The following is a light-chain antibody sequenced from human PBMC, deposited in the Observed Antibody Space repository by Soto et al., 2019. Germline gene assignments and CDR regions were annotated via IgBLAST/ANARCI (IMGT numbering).Light chain of an antibody. CDR3: QQYMSSVT. J-gene: IGKJ1*01. Sequence: EIVLTQSPGSLSLSPGQRATLSCRASQSVDTTSFAWYHKKPGQAPRLLIYGASKRATGIPDRFSGSGSGTDFTLIISRLEPEDFAVYYCQQYMSSVTFGQGTKVEIK. CDR1: QSVDTTS. CDR2: GAS. V-gene: IGKV3-20*01.